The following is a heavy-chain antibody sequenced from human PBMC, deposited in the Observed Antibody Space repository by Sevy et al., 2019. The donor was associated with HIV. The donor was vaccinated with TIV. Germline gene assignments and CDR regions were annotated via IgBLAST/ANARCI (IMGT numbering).Heavy chain of an antibody. V-gene: IGHV3-30*02. CDR3: VKEGGVTGTGGDC. J-gene: IGHJ4*02. Sequence: GCSLRLSCAASGFTFSNFGMHWVRQAPGKGLEWVSFIQYDGSHKYYTDSVKGRLTISRDNSKNTLNLQMNSLRAEDTAVYYCVKEGGVTGTGGDCWGQGTLVTVSS. CDR2: IQYDGSHK. D-gene: IGHD1-1*01. CDR1: GFTFSNFG.